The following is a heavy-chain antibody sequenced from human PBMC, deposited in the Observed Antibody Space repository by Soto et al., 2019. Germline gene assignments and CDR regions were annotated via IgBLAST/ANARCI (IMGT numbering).Heavy chain of an antibody. V-gene: IGHV5-10-1*01. Sequence: GESMKISCKGSGYSFTSYWISWVRQMPGKGLEWMGRIDPSDSYTNYSPSFQGHVTISADKSISTAYLQWSSLKASDTAMYYCXSLLTTVTTDYYYGMDVWGPGTTVTVSS. CDR1: GYSFTSYW. J-gene: IGHJ6*02. D-gene: IGHD4-17*01. CDR3: XSLLTTVTTDYYYGMDV. CDR2: IDPSDSYT.